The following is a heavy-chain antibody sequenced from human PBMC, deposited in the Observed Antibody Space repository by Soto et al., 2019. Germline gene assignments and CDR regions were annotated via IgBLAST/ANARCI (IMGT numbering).Heavy chain of an antibody. Sequence: GGSLRLSCAASGFTFSSYAMSWVRQAPGKGLEWVSAISGSGGSTYYADSVKGRFTISRDNSKNTLYLQMNSLRAEDTAVYYCANLHPQQLVPFGSDWGQGTLVTVSS. J-gene: IGHJ4*02. D-gene: IGHD6-13*01. CDR1: GFTFSSYA. V-gene: IGHV3-23*01. CDR2: ISGSGGST. CDR3: ANLHPQQLVPFGSD.